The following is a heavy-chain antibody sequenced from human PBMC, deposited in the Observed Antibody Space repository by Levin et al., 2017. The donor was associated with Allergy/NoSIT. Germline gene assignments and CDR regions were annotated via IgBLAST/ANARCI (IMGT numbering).Heavy chain of an antibody. CDR3: ASDNSGQQQLVGAFDI. J-gene: IGHJ3*02. V-gene: IGHV1-69*13. CDR1: GGTFSSYA. D-gene: IGHD6-13*01. CDR2: IIPIFGTA. Sequence: AASVKVSCKASGGTFSSYAISWVRQAPGQGLEWMGGIIPIFGTANYAQKFQGRVTITADESTSTAYMELSSLRSEDTAVYYCASDNSGQQQLVGAFDIWGQGTMVTVSS.